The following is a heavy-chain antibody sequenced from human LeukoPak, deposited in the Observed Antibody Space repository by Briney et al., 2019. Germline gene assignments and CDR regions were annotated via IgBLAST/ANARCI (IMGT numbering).Heavy chain of an antibody. D-gene: IGHD2-2*01. CDR3: APAFYCSSAGCPD. J-gene: IGHJ4*02. CDR1: GFTFSSYS. Sequence: QPGGSLRLSCAASGFTFSSYSMNWVRQAPGKGLEWVSYISSSSSTIYYADSVKGRFTISRDNAKNSLYLQMNSLRAEDTAVYYCAPAFYCSSAGCPDWGQGTLVTVSS. CDR2: ISSSSSTI. V-gene: IGHV3-48*01.